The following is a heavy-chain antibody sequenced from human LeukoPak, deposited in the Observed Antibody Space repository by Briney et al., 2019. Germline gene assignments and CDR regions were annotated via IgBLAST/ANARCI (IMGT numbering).Heavy chain of an antibody. D-gene: IGHD1-26*01. Sequence: SETLSLTCTVSGGSISSYYWSWIRQPPGKGLEWIGYIYYSGSTNYNPSLKSRVTISVDTSKNQFSLKLSSVTAADTAVYYCASFKWELLAFDIWGQGTMVTVSS. CDR3: ASFKWELLAFDI. CDR1: GGSISSYY. CDR2: IYYSGST. V-gene: IGHV4-59*01. J-gene: IGHJ3*02.